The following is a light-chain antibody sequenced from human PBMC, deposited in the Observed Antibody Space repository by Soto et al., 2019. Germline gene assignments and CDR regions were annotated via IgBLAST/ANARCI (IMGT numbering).Light chain of an antibody. CDR2: EVN. Sequence: QSVLTQPASVSGSPGQSITISCTGTSSDVGGYNYVSWYQQHPGKAPKLMISEVNIGPSGVSNRFSGSKSGNTASLTISGLQAEDEADYYCSSYTSSTTSVMFGGGTKVTVL. J-gene: IGLJ3*02. CDR3: SSYTSSTTSVM. V-gene: IGLV2-14*01. CDR1: SSDVGGYNY.